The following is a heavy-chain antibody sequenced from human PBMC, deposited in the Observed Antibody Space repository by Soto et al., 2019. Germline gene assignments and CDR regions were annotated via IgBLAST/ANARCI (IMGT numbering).Heavy chain of an antibody. CDR3: ARGNWGTGIYYFDQ. J-gene: IGHJ4*02. CDR1: GFTFSDYW. D-gene: IGHD7-27*01. V-gene: IGHV3-7*01. Sequence: EVQLVESGGDLAQPGGSLRLSCAASGFTFSDYWMTWVRQAPGKGLECVANIKRDGSDKFYVDSVKGRFSISRDNAKNSVYLQMNSLRAEDTAVYYWARGNWGTGIYYFDQWGQGTLVTVSS. CDR2: IKRDGSDK.